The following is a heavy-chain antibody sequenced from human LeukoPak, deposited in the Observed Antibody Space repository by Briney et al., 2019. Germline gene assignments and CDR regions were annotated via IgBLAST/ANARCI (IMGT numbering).Heavy chain of an antibody. J-gene: IGHJ4*02. Sequence: SETLSLPCTVSGGSISSSSYYWGWVRQPPGKGLEWIESFYYSGSTYYNPSLKSRVTISVDTSKNQFSLKLSSVTAADTAVYYCARVRGSRSRSSSPPVYFDYWGQGTLVTVSS. CDR3: ARVRGSRSRSSSPPVYFDY. CDR1: GGSISSSSYY. V-gene: IGHV4-39*07. CDR2: FYYSGST. D-gene: IGHD6-13*01.